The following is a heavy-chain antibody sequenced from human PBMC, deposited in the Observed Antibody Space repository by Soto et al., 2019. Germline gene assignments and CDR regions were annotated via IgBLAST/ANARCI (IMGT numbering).Heavy chain of an antibody. CDR1: GYTFTSYA. D-gene: IGHD5-12*01. CDR2: ITTATGDT. J-gene: IGHJ6*02. CDR3: ARGLRVDSGYNSDAGRVYYYHGMDV. Sequence: QVLLVQSGTEVKKPGASVKLSCKASGYTFTSYAIHWVRQAPGQGLEWMGKITTATGDTRYSQNFEGRVTIASDTSATTAYMELSSLTSEDTAVFYCARGLRVDSGYNSDAGRVYYYHGMDVWGQGTKVTVSS. V-gene: IGHV1-3*04.